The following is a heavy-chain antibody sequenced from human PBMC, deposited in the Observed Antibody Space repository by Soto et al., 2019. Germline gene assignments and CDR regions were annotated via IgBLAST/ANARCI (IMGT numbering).Heavy chain of an antibody. J-gene: IGHJ6*02. Sequence: SETLSLTCAVYGGSFSGYYWSWIRQPPGKGLEWIGEINHSGSTNYNPSLKSRVTISVDTSKNQFSLKLSSVTAADTAVYYCARGSRSMVRGVIYYYYGMDVWGQGTTVTV. CDR3: ARGSRSMVRGVIYYYYGMDV. D-gene: IGHD3-10*01. CDR1: GGSFSGYY. V-gene: IGHV4-34*01. CDR2: INHSGST.